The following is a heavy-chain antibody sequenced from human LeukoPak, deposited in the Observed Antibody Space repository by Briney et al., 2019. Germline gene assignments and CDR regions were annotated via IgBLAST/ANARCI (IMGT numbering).Heavy chain of an antibody. CDR1: GFTLSSYS. CDR2: ISYDENNK. J-gene: IGHJ4*02. CDR3: AKDQQQMAYVFDY. V-gene: IGHV3-30*04. D-gene: IGHD5-24*01. Sequence: PGGSLRLSCAASGFTLSSYSFHWVRQAPGKGLEWVAVISYDENNKYYADSVKGRFTTSRDTSKNTVYLQMNSLRAEDTAVYYCAKDQQQMAYVFDYWGQGTLVAVSS.